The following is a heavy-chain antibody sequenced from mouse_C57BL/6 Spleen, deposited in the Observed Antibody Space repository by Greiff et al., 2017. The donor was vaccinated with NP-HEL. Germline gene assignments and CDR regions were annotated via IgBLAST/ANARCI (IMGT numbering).Heavy chain of an antibody. CDR3: ARSGYYDFSAWFAY. D-gene: IGHD2-4*01. CDR2: INPNNGGT. V-gene: IGHV1-26*01. J-gene: IGHJ3*01. CDR1: GYTFTDYY. Sequence: EVMLVESGPELVKPGASVKISCKASGYTFTDYYMNWVKQSHGKSLEWIGDINPNNGGTSYNQKFKGKATLTVDKSSSTAYMELRSLTSEDSAVYYCARSGYYDFSAWFAYWGQGTLVTVSA.